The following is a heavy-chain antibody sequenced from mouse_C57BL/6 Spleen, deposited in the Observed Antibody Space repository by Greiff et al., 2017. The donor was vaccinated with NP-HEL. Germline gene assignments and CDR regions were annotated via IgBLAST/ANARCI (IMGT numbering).Heavy chain of an antibody. CDR3: TITTVVSYAMDY. V-gene: IGHV1-5*01. Sequence: EVMLVESGTVLARPGASVKMSCKTSGYTFTSYWMHWVKQRPGQGLEWIGAIYPGNSDTSYNQKFKGKAKLTAVTSASTAYMELSSLTNEDSAVYYCTITTVVSYAMDYWGQGTSVTVSS. CDR1: GYTFTSYW. J-gene: IGHJ4*01. D-gene: IGHD1-1*01. CDR2: IYPGNSDT.